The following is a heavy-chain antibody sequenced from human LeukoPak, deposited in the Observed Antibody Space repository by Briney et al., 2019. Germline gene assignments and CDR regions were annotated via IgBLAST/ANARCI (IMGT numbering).Heavy chain of an antibody. CDR3: AGGPGILDY. D-gene: IGHD2-15*01. Sequence: ASVKVSCTASGYTFTSYYMHWVRQAPGQGLEWMGIINPSGGSTSYARKFQGRVTMTRDMSTSTVYMELSSLRSEDTAVYYCAGGPGILDYWGQGTLVTVSS. CDR2: INPSGGST. J-gene: IGHJ4*02. CDR1: GYTFTSYY. V-gene: IGHV1-46*01.